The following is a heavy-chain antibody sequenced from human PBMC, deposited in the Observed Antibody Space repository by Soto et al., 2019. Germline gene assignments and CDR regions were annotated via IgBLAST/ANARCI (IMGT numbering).Heavy chain of an antibody. D-gene: IGHD3-22*01. J-gene: IGHJ4*02. CDR1: SGSFSGYY. CDR2: IYQSGST. CDR3: ARYYHDTSGGFES. Sequence: PSDTLSLTFAVYSGSFSGYYCIWILQPPGKGLEWIGYIYQSGSTYYNPSLKSRVTISRDMSMNQFSLKLSSVTAADTAVYYCARYYHDTSGGFESWGQGTLVTVSS. V-gene: IGHV4-34*01.